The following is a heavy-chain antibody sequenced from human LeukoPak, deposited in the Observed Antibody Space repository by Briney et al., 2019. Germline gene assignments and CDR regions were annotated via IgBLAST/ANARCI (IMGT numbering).Heavy chain of an antibody. J-gene: IGHJ4*02. CDR2: IYYSGST. CDR3: ARPTWTAAAAYVDY. CDR1: GGSISSSSYY. Sequence: SETLSLTCTVSGGSISSSSYYWGWIRQPPGKGLEWIGSIYYSGSTYYNPSLKSRVTISVDTSKNQFSLKLSSVTAADTAVYYCARPTWTAAAAYVDYWGQGTLATVSS. D-gene: IGHD6-13*01. V-gene: IGHV4-39*01.